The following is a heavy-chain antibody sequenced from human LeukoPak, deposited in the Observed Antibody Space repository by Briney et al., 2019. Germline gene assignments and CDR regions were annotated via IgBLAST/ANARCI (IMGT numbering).Heavy chain of an antibody. CDR1: GYRFARYY. Sequence: ASVKVSCKASGYRFARYYMHWVRPALGQGLEWMGIINPGDGGTTYAQKFEGRLNLTRDMSTSTVYMELSSLRSEDTAMYYCATFTTVSTGDYWGQGSLVAVSS. D-gene: IGHD4-17*01. CDR2: INPGDGGT. J-gene: IGHJ4*02. V-gene: IGHV1-46*01. CDR3: ATFTTVSTGDY.